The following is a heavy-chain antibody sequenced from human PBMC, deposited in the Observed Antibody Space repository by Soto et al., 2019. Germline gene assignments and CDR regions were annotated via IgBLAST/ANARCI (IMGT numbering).Heavy chain of an antibody. V-gene: IGHV3-30*03. D-gene: IGHD2-2*01. CDR2: ISYDGSNK. J-gene: IGHJ6*02. Sequence: GSLRLSCAASGFTFSSYGMHWVRQAPGKGLEWVAVISYDGSNKYYADSVKGRFTISRDNSKNTLYLQMNSLRAEDTAVYYCASWDCSSTSCYRGYRDVWGQGTTVTVSS. CDR3: ASWDCSSTSCYRGYRDV. CDR1: GFTFSSYG.